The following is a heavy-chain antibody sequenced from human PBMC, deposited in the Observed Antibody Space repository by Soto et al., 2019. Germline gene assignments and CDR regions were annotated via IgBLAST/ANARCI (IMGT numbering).Heavy chain of an antibody. CDR3: TTFTYGCPYS. J-gene: IGHJ4*02. V-gene: IGHV3-15*01. CDR2: IKSGTDGGTT. D-gene: IGHD4-17*01. CDR1: GFTFSNTW. Sequence: GGSLRLSCAASGFTFSNTWMSWVRQAPGKGLEWVGRIKSGTDGGTTDYAAPVKGRFTVSRDDSKNTLYLQMNSLKTEDTAVYYCTTFTYGCPYSWGQGALVTVSS.